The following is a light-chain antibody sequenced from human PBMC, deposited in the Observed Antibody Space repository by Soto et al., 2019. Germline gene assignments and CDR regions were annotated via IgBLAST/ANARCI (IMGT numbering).Light chain of an antibody. Sequence: QSALTQPASVSGSPGQSITISCTGTSSDVGGYNYVSWYQQHPGKAPKLMIYDVSNRPSGVSSRFSGSKSGNTASLTISGLQAEDEADYYCSSYTSSSTLYVFGPGTKVT. V-gene: IGLV2-14*01. CDR1: SSDVGGYNY. CDR2: DVS. CDR3: SSYTSSSTLYV. J-gene: IGLJ1*01.